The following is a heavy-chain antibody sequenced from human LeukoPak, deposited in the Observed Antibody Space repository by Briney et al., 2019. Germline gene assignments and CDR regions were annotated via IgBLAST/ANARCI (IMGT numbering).Heavy chain of an antibody. Sequence: GGSLRLSCAASGFTFSSYGMSWVRQAPGKGREWVSAISGSGGSTYYADSVKGRFTISRDNSKNTLYLQMNSLRAEDTAVYYCARDFGTYSGSSPDAFDIWGQGTMVTVSS. V-gene: IGHV3-23*01. D-gene: IGHD1-26*01. CDR1: GFTFSSYG. CDR2: ISGSGGST. J-gene: IGHJ3*02. CDR3: ARDFGTYSGSSPDAFDI.